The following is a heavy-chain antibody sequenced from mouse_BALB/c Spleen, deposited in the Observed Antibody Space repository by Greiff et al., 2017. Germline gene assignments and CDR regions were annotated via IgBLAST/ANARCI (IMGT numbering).Heavy chain of an antibody. V-gene: IGHV14-4*02. CDR3: NGVVEAY. Sequence: EVQLQQSGAELVRSGASVKLSCTASGFNIKDYYMHWVKQRPEQGLEWIGWIDPENGDTEYAPKFQGKATMTADTSSNTAYLQLSSLTSEDTAVYYCNGVVEAYWGQGTLVTVSA. CDR2: IDPENGDT. D-gene: IGHD1-1*01. J-gene: IGHJ3*01. CDR1: GFNIKDYY.